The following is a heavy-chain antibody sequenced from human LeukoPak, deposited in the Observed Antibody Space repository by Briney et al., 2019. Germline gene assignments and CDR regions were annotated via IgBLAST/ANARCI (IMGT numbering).Heavy chain of an antibody. Sequence: SETLSLTCTVSGGSISSGSYYWSWIRQPAGKGLEWIGRIYTSGSTSYNPSLKSRVTILVDTSKNQFSLKLSSVTAADTAVYYCARETDCSSTSCYTRAFDIWGQGTMVTVSS. J-gene: IGHJ3*02. V-gene: IGHV4-61*02. CDR3: ARETDCSSTSCYTRAFDI. CDR1: GGSISSGSYY. D-gene: IGHD2-2*02. CDR2: IYTSGST.